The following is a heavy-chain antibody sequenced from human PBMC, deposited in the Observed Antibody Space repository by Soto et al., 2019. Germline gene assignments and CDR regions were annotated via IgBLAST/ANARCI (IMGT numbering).Heavy chain of an antibody. D-gene: IGHD4-17*01. Sequence: XSVKVSCKVSGSTLTELSMHWVRQAPGKGLEWMGGXDPEDXETIYEKKFQXXVTLTEDXXKNKDYMEMSSLRSEDTAVYYCATDSRDYRDYGWGQGTLGTASS. V-gene: IGHV1-24*01. J-gene: IGHJ4*02. CDR1: GSTLTELS. CDR3: ATDSRDYRDYG. CDR2: XDPEDXET.